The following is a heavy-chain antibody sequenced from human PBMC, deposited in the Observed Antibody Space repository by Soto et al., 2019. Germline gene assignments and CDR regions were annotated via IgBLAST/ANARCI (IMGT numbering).Heavy chain of an antibody. J-gene: IGHJ5*02. CDR2: LNAGNGNT. CDR3: ARDGEGEMATILGGNWFDP. D-gene: IGHD5-12*01. CDR1: GYTFTSYA. Sequence: QVQLVQSGAEVKKPGASVKVSCKASGYTFTSYAMHWVRQAPGQRLEWMGWLNAGNGNTKYSQKFQGRVTITRDTSASTAYMELSSLRSEDTAVYYCARDGEGEMATILGGNWFDPWGQGTLVTVSS. V-gene: IGHV1-3*01.